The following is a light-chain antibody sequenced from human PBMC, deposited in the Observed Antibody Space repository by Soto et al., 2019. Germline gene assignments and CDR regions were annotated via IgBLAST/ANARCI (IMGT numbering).Light chain of an antibody. J-gene: IGKJ2*01. Sequence: EIVLTQSPGTLSLSPGERATLSCRASQSVTSSYLAWYQQKPGQAPRLLIYGVSNRAAGIPDRFSGSGSGTDFRLTISRLEPEDFGVYVCQQYVFTPPTFGQGTTVEIK. V-gene: IGKV3-20*01. CDR2: GVS. CDR3: QQYVFTPPT. CDR1: QSVTSSY.